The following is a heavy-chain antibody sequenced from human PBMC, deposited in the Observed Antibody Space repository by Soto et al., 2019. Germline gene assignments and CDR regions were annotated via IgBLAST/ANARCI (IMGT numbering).Heavy chain of an antibody. Sequence: QVQLVQSGAEVKKPGASVKVSCKASGYTFTSYGISWVRHAPGQGLAWMGWISAYNGNTNYAQKLQGRVTMTTDTSTSTAYMELRSLRSDDTAVYYCARDYLHLGELSLSGWGQGTLVTVSS. CDR2: ISAYNGNT. CDR3: ARDYLHLGELSLSG. CDR1: GYTFTSYG. V-gene: IGHV1-18*01. D-gene: IGHD3-16*02. J-gene: IGHJ4*02.